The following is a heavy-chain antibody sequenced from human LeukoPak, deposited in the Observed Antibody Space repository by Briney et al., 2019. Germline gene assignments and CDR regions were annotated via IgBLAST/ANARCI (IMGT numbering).Heavy chain of an antibody. V-gene: IGHV1-18*01. CDR3: ARVTAHYYGSGSYYNDYYYYYMDV. CDR1: GYTFTSYG. J-gene: IGHJ6*03. Sequence: ASVKVSCKASGYTFTSYGISWVRQAPGQGLEWMGWISAYNGNTNYAQKLQGRVTMTTDTATSTAYMEMRSLRSDDTAVYYCARVTAHYYGSGSYYNDYYYYYMDVWGKGTTVTISS. CDR2: ISAYNGNT. D-gene: IGHD3-10*01.